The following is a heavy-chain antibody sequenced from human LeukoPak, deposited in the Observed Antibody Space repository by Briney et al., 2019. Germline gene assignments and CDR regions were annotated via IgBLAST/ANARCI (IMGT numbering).Heavy chain of an antibody. CDR2: IHHSGST. J-gene: IGHJ5*02. V-gene: IGHV4-38-2*02. Sequence: KASETLSLTCTVSGYSISSGYYWGWIRQPPGKGLEWIGSIHHSGSTTYYPPLMSRVTISLDTSKNQFSLKLSSVAAADTAVYYCARGIRYCSCGSCHRDFDLWGQGTLVTVSS. CDR3: ARGIRYCSCGSCHRDFDL. D-gene: IGHD2-15*01. CDR1: GYSISSGYY.